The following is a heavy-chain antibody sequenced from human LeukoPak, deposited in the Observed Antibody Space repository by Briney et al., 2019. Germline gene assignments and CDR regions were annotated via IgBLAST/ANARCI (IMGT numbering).Heavy chain of an antibody. CDR2: IYYNGDT. V-gene: IGHV4-59*01. CDR1: GGSISSYY. Sequence: SETLSLTCNVSGGSISSYYWSWIRQPPGKGLEWIGYIYYNGDTNYSPSLKSRVTISVDTSKNQFSLKLTSVTAADTAVYYCARVQRTYDILTGYRNYFDYWGQGTLVTVSS. D-gene: IGHD3-9*01. CDR3: ARVQRTYDILTGYRNYFDY. J-gene: IGHJ4*02.